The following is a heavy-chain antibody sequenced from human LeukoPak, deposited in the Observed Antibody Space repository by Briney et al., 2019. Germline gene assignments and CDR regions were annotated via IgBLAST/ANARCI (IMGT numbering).Heavy chain of an antibody. D-gene: IGHD3-22*01. V-gene: IGHV5-10-1*01. CDR1: GYRFTSYW. CDR3: ARHDGPGHYYDSSAYYSNDY. CDR2: IDPSDSYT. Sequence: GESLKISCKGSGYRFTSYWISWVRQMPGKGLEWMGRIDPSDSYTNYSPSFQGHVTISDDKSIFTAYLQWSSLRTSDTAMYYCARHDGPGHYYDSSAYYSNDYWGQGTLVTVSS. J-gene: IGHJ4*02.